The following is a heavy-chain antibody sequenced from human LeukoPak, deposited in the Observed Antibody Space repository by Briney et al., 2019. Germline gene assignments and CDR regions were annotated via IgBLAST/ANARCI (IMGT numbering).Heavy chain of an antibody. Sequence: GGSLRLSCAASGFTFNNYAMSWVRQAPGKGLEWVSSISSSSSYIYYADSVKGRFTISRDNAKNSLYLQMNSLRAEDTAVYYCARFAVHRRLAVAGQFGLDYWGQGTQVTVSS. D-gene: IGHD6-19*01. V-gene: IGHV3-21*04. J-gene: IGHJ4*02. CDR2: ISSSSSYI. CDR3: ARFAVHRRLAVAGQFGLDY. CDR1: GFTFNNYA.